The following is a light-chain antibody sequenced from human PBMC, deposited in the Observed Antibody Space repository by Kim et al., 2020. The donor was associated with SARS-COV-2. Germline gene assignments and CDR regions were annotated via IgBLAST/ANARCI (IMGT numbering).Light chain of an antibody. CDR2: GKN. CDR1: SPRSYY. Sequence: VALGQTVSITCQGDSPRSYYATWYQQKPGQAPILVIYGKNNRPSGIPDRFSGSSSGNTASLTITGTQAGDEADYYCNSRDSNDNVVFGGGTQLTVL. J-gene: IGLJ2*01. CDR3: NSRDSNDNVV. V-gene: IGLV3-19*01.